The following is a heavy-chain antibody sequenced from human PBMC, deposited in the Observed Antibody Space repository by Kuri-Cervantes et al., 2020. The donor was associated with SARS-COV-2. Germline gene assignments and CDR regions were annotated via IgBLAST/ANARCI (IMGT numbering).Heavy chain of an antibody. CDR2: INAGNGDT. CDR3: ARDLPYCSRASCSRFDY. V-gene: IGHV1-3*01. D-gene: IGHD2-2*01. J-gene: IGHJ4*02. Sequence: APVKVSCKASGYTFTDYAIHWVRQAPGQRLEWMGWINAGNGDTRYSQKFRGRVTITRDTSASTAYMDLSSLRSEDTALYYCARDLPYCSRASCSRFDYWGQGTLVTVSS. CDR1: GYTFTDYA.